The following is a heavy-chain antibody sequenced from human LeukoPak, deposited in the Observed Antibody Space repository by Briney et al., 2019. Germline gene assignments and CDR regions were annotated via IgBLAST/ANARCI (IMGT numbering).Heavy chain of an antibody. Sequence: ASVKVSCKASGYTFTSYGISWVRQAPGQGLEWMGWISVYNGNTNYAQNLQDRVFMNTDTSTSTAYMELRSLRSDDTAVYYCARYPLSYSGNWHYYFDYWGQGTLVTVSS. CDR2: ISVYNGNT. CDR3: ARYPLSYSGNWHYYFDY. V-gene: IGHV1-18*04. D-gene: IGHD6-13*01. CDR1: GYTFTSYG. J-gene: IGHJ4*02.